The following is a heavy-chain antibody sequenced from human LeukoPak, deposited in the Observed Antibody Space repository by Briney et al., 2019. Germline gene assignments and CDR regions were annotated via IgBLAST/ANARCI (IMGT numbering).Heavy chain of an antibody. CDR3: AKSLDY. Sequence: GGSLRLSCAASGFTFSTSWMDWVRQAPGKGLEWVANIKQDGSETYYVDSAKGRFTISRDNAKNSPYLQMDSLRVDDTAIYYCAKSLDYWGRGTLVTVSS. CDR1: GFTFSTSW. CDR2: IKQDGSET. J-gene: IGHJ4*02. V-gene: IGHV3-7*01.